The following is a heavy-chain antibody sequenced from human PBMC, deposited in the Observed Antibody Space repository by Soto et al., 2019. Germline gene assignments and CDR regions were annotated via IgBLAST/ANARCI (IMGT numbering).Heavy chain of an antibody. CDR2: IKSRTDDRRT. V-gene: IGHV3-15*01. J-gene: IGHJ6*02. CDR3: TTESRCGGSCYRPNYSGMAF. CDR1: GFTFSNAW. Sequence: GGSLRLSCAASGFTFSNAWMSWVRQAPGKGLEWVGRIKSRTDDRRTDDAALGTGRFTSSSDDSKNTLYLQMNSPKTEATAVYYFTTESRCGGSCYRPNYSGMAFWGPGTPVTVSS. D-gene: IGHD2-15*01.